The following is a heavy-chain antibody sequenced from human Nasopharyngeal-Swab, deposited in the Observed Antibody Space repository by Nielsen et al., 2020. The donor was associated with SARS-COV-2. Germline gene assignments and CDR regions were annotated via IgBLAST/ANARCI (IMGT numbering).Heavy chain of an antibody. CDR3: ARDESGDYLVLPFDY. CDR1: GASISSSINY. CDR2: VSYSGSA. Sequence: SEPLSLTCTVSGASISSSINYWGWIRQSPQKGLEWIGTVSYSGSANYNPSLTSRVTISVDTSKNQFSLKLISVTAPDTAVYYCARDESGDYLVLPFDYWGQGTLVTVSS. D-gene: IGHD4-17*01. V-gene: IGHV4-39*07. J-gene: IGHJ4*02.